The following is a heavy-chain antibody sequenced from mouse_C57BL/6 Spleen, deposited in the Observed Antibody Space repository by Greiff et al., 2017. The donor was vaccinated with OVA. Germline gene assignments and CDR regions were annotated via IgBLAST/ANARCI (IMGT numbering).Heavy chain of an antibody. D-gene: IGHD2-4*01. CDR1: GFTFSDYG. CDR3: ARNDYDGGDYYAMDY. V-gene: IGHV5-17*01. J-gene: IGHJ4*01. Sequence: EVQGVESGGGLVKPGGSLKLSCAASGFTFSDYGMHWVRQAPEKGLEWVAYISSGSSTIYYADTVKGRFTISRDNAKNTLFLQMTSLRSEDTAMYYCARNDYDGGDYYAMDYWGQGTSVTVSS. CDR2: ISSGSSTI.